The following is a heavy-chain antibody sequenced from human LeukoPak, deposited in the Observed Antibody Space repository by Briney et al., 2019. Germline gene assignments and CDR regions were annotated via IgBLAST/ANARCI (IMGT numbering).Heavy chain of an antibody. CDR2: ISYDGSNK. CDR3: AKDSSYYYGSGRFY. CDR1: GFTFSSYG. V-gene: IGHV3-30*18. J-gene: IGHJ4*02. Sequence: GGSLRLSCAASGFTFSSYGMHWVRQAPGKGLEWVAVISYDGSNKYYADSVKGRFTISRDNSKNTLYLQMNSLRAEDTAVYYCAKDSSYYYGSGRFYWSQGTLVTVSS. D-gene: IGHD3-10*01.